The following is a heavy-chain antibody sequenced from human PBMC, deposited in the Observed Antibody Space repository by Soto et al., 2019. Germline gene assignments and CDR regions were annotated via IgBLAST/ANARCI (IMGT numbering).Heavy chain of an antibody. CDR1: GFTFSSYA. CDR3: AKDPDYYGSGSYNDY. CDR2: ISGSGGSP. Sequence: GGSLRLSCAASGFTFSSYAMSWVRQAPGKGLEWVSAISGSGGSPYYADSVKGRFTISRDNSKNTLYLQMNSLRAEDTAVYYCAKDPDYYGSGSYNDYWGQGTLVTVSS. J-gene: IGHJ4*02. D-gene: IGHD3-10*01. V-gene: IGHV3-23*01.